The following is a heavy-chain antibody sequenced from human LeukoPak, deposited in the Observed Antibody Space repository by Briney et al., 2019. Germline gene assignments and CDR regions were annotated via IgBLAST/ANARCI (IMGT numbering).Heavy chain of an antibody. V-gene: IGHV3-30*02. CDR1: GFTFSSYA. CDR3: ATACRIRYSYSYKDV. Sequence: GGSLRLSCAASGFTFSSYAMSWVRQAPGKGLEWVAFIRYDGSNKYYADSVKGRFTISRDNSKNTLYLQMNSLRAEDTAVYYCATACRIRYSYSYKDVWGKRTTVTVS. CDR2: IRYDGSNK. J-gene: IGHJ6*03. D-gene: IGHD2-15*01.